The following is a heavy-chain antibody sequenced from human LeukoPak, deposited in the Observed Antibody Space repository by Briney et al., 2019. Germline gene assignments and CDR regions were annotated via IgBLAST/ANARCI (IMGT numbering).Heavy chain of an antibody. CDR3: ARKRDGYNSFDY. CDR2: IYYSGSS. J-gene: IGHJ4*02. V-gene: IGHV4-31*03. D-gene: IGHD5-24*01. CDR1: GGSINNGGYY. Sequence: SQTLSLTFTVSGGSINNGGYYWSWIRQHPGKGLEWIGYIYYSGSSYYNPTLRSRVTISVDKSKNHFSPKLSSLTAADTAVYYCARKRDGYNSFDYWGQGTLVTVSS.